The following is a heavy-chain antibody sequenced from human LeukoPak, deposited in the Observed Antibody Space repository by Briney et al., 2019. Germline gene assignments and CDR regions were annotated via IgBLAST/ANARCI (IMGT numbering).Heavy chain of an antibody. CDR3: ARAAGE. Sequence: GGSLRLSYAASGFTFSAQTMSWVRQAPGKGLEWVSYISSSSTIYYADSVKGRFTISRDNAKNSLYLQMNSLRAEDTAVYYCARAAGEWGQGTLVTVSS. J-gene: IGHJ4*02. CDR1: GFTFSAQT. V-gene: IGHV3-69-1*01. CDR2: ISSSSTI. D-gene: IGHD4-17*01.